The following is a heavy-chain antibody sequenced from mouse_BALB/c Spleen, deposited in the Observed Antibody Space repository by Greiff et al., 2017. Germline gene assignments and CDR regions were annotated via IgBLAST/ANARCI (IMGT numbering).Heavy chain of an antibody. Sequence: EVQLQQSGAELVRSGASVKLSCTASGFTINDYYMHWVKQRPEQGLEWIGWIDPENGDTEYAPKFQGKATMTADTSSNTAYLQLSSLTSEDTAVYYCNGGVPWGQGTTLTVSS. V-gene: IGHV14-4*02. CDR3: NGGVP. CDR1: GFTINDYY. J-gene: IGHJ2*01. CDR2: IDPENGDT. D-gene: IGHD5-1*01.